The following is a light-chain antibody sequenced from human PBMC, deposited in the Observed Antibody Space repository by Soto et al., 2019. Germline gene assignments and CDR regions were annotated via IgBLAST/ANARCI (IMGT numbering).Light chain of an antibody. CDR2: EDD. V-gene: IGLV6-57*04. CDR3: QSYDTHTVV. J-gene: IGLJ2*01. Sequence: NFMLTQPHSVSESPGKTVTISCTRSSGSIGSNSVQWYQQRPGSDPTTVIYEDDQRPSGVPNRFAGSIDRSSNSASLTISGLQTGDEAYYYCQSYDTHTVVFGGGTKLTV. CDR1: SGSIGSNS.